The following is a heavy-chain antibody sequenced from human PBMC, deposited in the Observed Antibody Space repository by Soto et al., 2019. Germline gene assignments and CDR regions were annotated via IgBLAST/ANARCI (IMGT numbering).Heavy chain of an antibody. CDR2: IWSDGSRK. V-gene: IGHV3-33*01. J-gene: IGHJ4*02. Sequence: PGGSLRLSCAASGFTFRSYGMQWVRQAPGKGLEWVAVIWSDGSRKYYAASVEGRATISRDNSDNTLYLQMDSLRVEDTALYFCARDRGDCPGGHSYSYFDLWGRGSLVTVSS. D-gene: IGHD2-8*02. CDR3: ARDRGDCPGGHSYSYFDL. CDR1: GFTFRSYG.